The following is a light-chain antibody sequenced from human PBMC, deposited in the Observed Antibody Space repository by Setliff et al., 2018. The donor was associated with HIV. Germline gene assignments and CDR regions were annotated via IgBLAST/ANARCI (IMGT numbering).Light chain of an antibody. J-gene: IGLJ1*01. CDR1: RSNIGRNS. Sequence: QSVLPQPPSASGTPGQRVTISCSGSRSNIGRNSVTWYQQFPGAAPKLLIYSNIQQPSGVPDRFSGSKSGSSASLAISGLQSEDEADYYCAAWDDTVNGYVFGTGTKVTVL. V-gene: IGLV1-44*01. CDR2: SNI. CDR3: AAWDDTVNGYV.